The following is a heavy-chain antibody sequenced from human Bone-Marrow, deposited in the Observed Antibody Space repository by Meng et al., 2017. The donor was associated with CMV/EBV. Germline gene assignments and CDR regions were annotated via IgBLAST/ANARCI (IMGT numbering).Heavy chain of an antibody. V-gene: IGHV3-7*01. J-gene: IGHJ4*02. CDR1: GFTFSTYG. Sequence: GESLKISCAASGFTFSTYGMNWVRQAPGKGLEWVANIKQDGSEKYYVDSVKGRFTISRDNAKNSLYLQMNSLRAEDTAVYYCARGPNSYLAVDYWGQGTLVTVSS. CDR3: ARGPNSYLAVDY. D-gene: IGHD1-26*01. CDR2: IKQDGSEK.